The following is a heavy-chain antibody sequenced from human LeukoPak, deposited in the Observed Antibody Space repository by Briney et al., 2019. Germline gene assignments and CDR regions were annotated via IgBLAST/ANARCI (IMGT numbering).Heavy chain of an antibody. J-gene: IGHJ4*02. CDR1: GYTFTDYY. V-gene: IGHV1-2*02. Sequence: EASVKVSCKASGYTFTDYYMHWVRQAPGQGLEWMGWINPKSGGTNFAQNFQGRVTMTRDTSISTAYMELSSLRSDDTAVYYCAREPSIAAIGIDYWGQGTLVTVSS. CDR2: INPKSGGT. CDR3: AREPSIAAIGIDY. D-gene: IGHD6-13*01.